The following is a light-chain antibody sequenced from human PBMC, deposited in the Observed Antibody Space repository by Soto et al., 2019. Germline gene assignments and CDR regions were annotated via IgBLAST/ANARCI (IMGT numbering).Light chain of an antibody. CDR1: QGIRNF. Sequence: DIQMTQSPTSLSASVGDRVTITCRASQGIRNFVAWYQQKPGKAPKLLIYAASTLQSGVPSRFSGSGSGTDXTXTIXSLQPEDVATYSCQKYSSVPVFGPGTKVEIK. V-gene: IGKV1-27*01. CDR2: AAS. J-gene: IGKJ3*01. CDR3: QKYSSVPV.